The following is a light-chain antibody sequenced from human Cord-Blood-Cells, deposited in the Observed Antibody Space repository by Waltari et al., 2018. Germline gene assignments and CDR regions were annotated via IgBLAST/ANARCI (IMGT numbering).Light chain of an antibody. V-gene: IGLV2-23*01. CDR1: SSDVGSYHL. CDR2: EGS. CDR3: CSYAGSRTWV. Sequence: QSALTQPASVSGSPGQSITISCTGTSSDVGSYHLVSWYQQPPGKAPKTMIDEGSKRSSGVSNRCAGSKWGNTASRTISGLQAEDEADYYCCSYAGSRTWVCGGGTKLTVL. J-gene: IGLJ3*02.